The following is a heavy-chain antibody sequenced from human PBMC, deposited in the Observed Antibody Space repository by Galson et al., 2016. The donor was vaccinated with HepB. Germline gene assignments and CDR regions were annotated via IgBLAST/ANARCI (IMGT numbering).Heavy chain of an antibody. D-gene: IGHD2-21*02. CDR2: IHYSGAV. Sequence: SETLSLTCTVSGDSISSYFWSWVRQPPGNGLEYIRFIHYSGAVNSSPSLRGRITMSVDTSKSRLSLELTSVTPADTAVYYCARLGTCGRDCYSFDYWGQGVLVTVSS. J-gene: IGHJ4*02. CDR3: ARLGTCGRDCYSFDY. CDR1: GDSISSYF. V-gene: IGHV4-59*01.